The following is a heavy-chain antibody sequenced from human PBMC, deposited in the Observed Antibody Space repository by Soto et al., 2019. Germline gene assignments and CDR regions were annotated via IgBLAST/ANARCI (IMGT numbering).Heavy chain of an antibody. J-gene: IGHJ4*02. CDR3: ARDKITGLFDY. CDR1: GGSIRSGDYY. V-gene: IGHV4-39*07. D-gene: IGHD2-8*02. Sequence: ASGTLSLTCTVSGGSIRSGDYYWTWIRQPPGTGLEWIGEINHSGSTNYNPSLKSRVTISVDTSKNQFSLKLTSVTAADTAVYYCARDKITGLFDYWGQGTLVTVSS. CDR2: INHSGST.